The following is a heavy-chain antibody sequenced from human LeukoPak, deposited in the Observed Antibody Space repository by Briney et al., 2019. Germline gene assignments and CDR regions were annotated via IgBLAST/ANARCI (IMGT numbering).Heavy chain of an antibody. CDR2: MYYSGST. CDR1: GGSLSSTSYY. D-gene: IGHD3-22*01. CDR3: ARHSPDYYDSSGYRYYYYYMDV. V-gene: IGHV4-39*01. J-gene: IGHJ6*03. Sequence: SETLSLTCTVSGGSLSSTSYYWGWIRQPPGKGLEWIGTMYYSGSTYYNPSPKRRVTISVDRSKNQFSLKVSSVTAADTAVYYCARHSPDYYDSSGYRYYYYYMDVWGKGTTVTVSS.